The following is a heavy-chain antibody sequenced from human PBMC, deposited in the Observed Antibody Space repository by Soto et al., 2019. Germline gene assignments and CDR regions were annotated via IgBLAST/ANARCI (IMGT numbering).Heavy chain of an antibody. D-gene: IGHD5-18*01. CDR1: GFTFSSYG. V-gene: IGHV3-30*18. CDR3: AKDTNRGYRYGYFDY. CDR2: ISYDGSNK. Sequence: QVQLVESGGGVVQPGRSLRLSCAASGFTFSSYGMHWVRQAPGKGLEWVAVISYDGSNKYYADSVKGRFTISRDNSKNTLYLQMNSLRAEDTAVYYCAKDTNRGYRYGYFDYWGQGTLVTVSS. J-gene: IGHJ4*02.